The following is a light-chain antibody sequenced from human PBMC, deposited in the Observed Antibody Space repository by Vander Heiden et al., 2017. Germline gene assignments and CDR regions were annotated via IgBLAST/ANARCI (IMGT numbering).Light chain of an antibody. CDR1: QSVSSSY. CDR2: GAS. J-gene: IGKJ3*01. V-gene: IGKV3-20*01. Sequence: EIVLTQSPGTLSLSPGERATLSCRASQSVSSSYLAWCQQKPGQAPRLLIYGASSRATGIPDRFSGSGSGTDFTLTISRLEPEDFAVYYCQQDGSSPFTFGHGTKVDIK. CDR3: QQDGSSPFT.